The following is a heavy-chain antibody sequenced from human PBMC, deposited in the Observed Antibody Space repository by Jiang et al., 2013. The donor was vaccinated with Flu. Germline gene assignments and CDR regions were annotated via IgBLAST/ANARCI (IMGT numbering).Heavy chain of an antibody. CDR2: IYPGDSDT. D-gene: IGHD3-3*01. V-gene: IGHV5-51*01. J-gene: IGHJ5*02. CDR3: ARHSIRGYYINWFDP. Sequence: EWMGIIYPGDSDTRYSPSFQGQVTISAGKSISTAYLQWSSLKASDTAMYYCARHSIRGYYINWFDPWGQGTLVTVSS.